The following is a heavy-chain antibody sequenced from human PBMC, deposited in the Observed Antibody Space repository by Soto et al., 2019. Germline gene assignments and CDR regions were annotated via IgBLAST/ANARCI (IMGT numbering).Heavy chain of an antibody. CDR3: ARSTPWDY. V-gene: IGHV3-48*01. D-gene: IGHD2-2*01. Sequence: PVVSLRLSCAAAVFTFSSYSMNWVRQAPGKGLEWGAYISYSSGSIYYADSVKCRFTISRDNAENSLYLQMNSLRTEDTAVYYCARSTPWDYWGQGTLVTVSS. CDR2: ISYSSGSI. J-gene: IGHJ4*02. CDR1: VFTFSSYS.